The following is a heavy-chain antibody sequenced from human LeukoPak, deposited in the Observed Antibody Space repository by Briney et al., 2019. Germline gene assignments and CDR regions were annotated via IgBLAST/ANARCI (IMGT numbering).Heavy chain of an antibody. CDR3: ARSRLDGYDSGGYLYYFDY. D-gene: IGHD3-22*01. J-gene: IGHJ4*02. V-gene: IGHV1-2*06. CDR1: GYTFTGYC. Sequence: ASVKVSCKASGYTFTGYCVHWVRQAPGQGLEWIGRINPNTDITSYAQKFQGRVTVTRDTSINTAYMELSSLRSDDTAVYYCARSRLDGYDSGGYLYYFDYWGQGTLATVSS. CDR2: INPNTDIT.